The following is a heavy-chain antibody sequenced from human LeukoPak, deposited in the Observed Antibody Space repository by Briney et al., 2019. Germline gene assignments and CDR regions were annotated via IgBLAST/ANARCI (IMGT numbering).Heavy chain of an antibody. D-gene: IGHD3-10*01. Sequence: ASVKVSCKASGYTFTGYYMHWVRQAPGQGLEWMGWINPNSGGTNYAQKVQGRLTMTRDTSISTAYMELSRLRSDDTAVYYCARDRITMVRGVSAFRWLDPWGQGTLVTVSS. V-gene: IGHV1-2*02. CDR2: INPNSGGT. J-gene: IGHJ5*02. CDR1: GYTFTGYY. CDR3: ARDRITMVRGVSAFRWLDP.